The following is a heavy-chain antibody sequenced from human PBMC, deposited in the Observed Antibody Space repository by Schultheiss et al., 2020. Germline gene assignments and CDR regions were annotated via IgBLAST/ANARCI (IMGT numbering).Heavy chain of an antibody. CDR2: INSDGSST. Sequence: GGSLRLSCAASGFTFSSYWMHWVRQAPGKGLVWVSRINSDGSSTSYADSVKGRFTISRDNAKNTLYLQMNSLRAEDTAVYYCARDGDCSGGSCYSYGMDVWGQGTTVTVSS. CDR1: GFTFSSYW. J-gene: IGHJ6*02. CDR3: ARDGDCSGGSCYSYGMDV. D-gene: IGHD2-15*01. V-gene: IGHV3-74*01.